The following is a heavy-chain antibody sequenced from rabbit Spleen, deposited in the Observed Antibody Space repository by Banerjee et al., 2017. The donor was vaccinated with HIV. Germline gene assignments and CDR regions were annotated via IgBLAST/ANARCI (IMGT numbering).Heavy chain of an antibody. D-gene: IGHD1-1*01. CDR1: GFSFSSSYY. Sequence: QEQLEESGGDLVKPEGSLTLTCTASGFSFSSSYYINWVRQAPGKGLEWIGCINSGSGSAYYASWAKGRFTISKTSSTTVTLQMTSLTAADTATYFCARDLTSVVGWNFNLWGPGTLVTVS. V-gene: IGHV1S45*01. CDR2: INSGSGSA. CDR3: ARDLTSVVGWNFNL. J-gene: IGHJ4*01.